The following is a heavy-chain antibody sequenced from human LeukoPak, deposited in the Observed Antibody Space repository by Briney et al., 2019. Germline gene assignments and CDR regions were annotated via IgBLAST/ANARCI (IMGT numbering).Heavy chain of an antibody. CDR1: GFTFSSYW. J-gene: IGHJ1*01. CDR3: AGSSWYAYFQH. D-gene: IGHD6-13*01. V-gene: IGHV3-7*01. CDR2: IKQDGSEK. Sequence: SGGSLRLSCAASGFTFSSYWMSWVRQAPGKGLEWVANIKQDGSEKYYVDSVKGRFTISRDNAKNPLYLQMNSLRAEDTAVYYCAGSSWYAYFQHWGQGTLVTVSS.